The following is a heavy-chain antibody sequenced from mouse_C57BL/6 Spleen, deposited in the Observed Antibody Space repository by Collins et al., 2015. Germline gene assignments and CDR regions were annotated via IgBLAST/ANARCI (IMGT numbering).Heavy chain of an antibody. CDR1: GFTFSSYA. V-gene: IGHV5-9-1*01. Sequence: EVMLVESGGGLVKPGGSLKLSCAASGFTFSSYAMSWVRQTPEKRLEWVATISSGGSYTYYPDSVKGRFTISRDNAKNTLYLQMSSLRSEDTAMYYCARQTVSYPGAMDYWGQGTSVTVSS. J-gene: IGHJ4*01. CDR2: ISSGGSYT. D-gene: IGHD1-1*01. CDR3: ARQTVSYPGAMDY.